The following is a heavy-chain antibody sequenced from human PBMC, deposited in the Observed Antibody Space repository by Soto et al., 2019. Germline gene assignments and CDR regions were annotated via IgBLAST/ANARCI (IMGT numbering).Heavy chain of an antibody. V-gene: IGHV1-8*01. J-gene: IGHJ5*02. Sequence: QVQLVQSGAEVKKPGASVKVSCKASGYTFTNYDINWVRQATGQGLEWMGWMNPNSGNTGYAQKFQGRVTMTRNTSIITAYMELSSLRSEDTAVYYCARAIAAAGSNWFAPWGQGTLVTVSS. CDR3: ARAIAAAGSNWFAP. CDR2: MNPNSGNT. CDR1: GYTFTNYD. D-gene: IGHD6-13*01.